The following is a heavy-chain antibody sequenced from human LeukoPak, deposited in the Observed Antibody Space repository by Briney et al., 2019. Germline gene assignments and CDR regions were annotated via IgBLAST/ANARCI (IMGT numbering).Heavy chain of an antibody. D-gene: IGHD5-12*01. J-gene: IGHJ4*02. CDR1: GYTFTDYY. Sequence: ASVKVSCKASGYTFTDYYMHWVRQAPGQGLEWMGWINPNSGGTNHAQKFQGRVTMTRDTSISTAYMELSRLRSDDTAVYYCAPGSDSGYHRVGTYFDYWGQGTLVTVSS. CDR3: APGSDSGYHRVGTYFDY. CDR2: INPNSGGT. V-gene: IGHV1-2*02.